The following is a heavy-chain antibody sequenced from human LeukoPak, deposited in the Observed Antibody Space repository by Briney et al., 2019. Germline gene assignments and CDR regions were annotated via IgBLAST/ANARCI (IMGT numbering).Heavy chain of an antibody. CDR1: GFTFSRSW. J-gene: IGHJ4*02. CDR3: ARVEIRADFDY. Sequence: GGSLRLSCAASGFTFSRSWMAWIRQAPGKGLEWVANIEPDASHKYYVDIVKGRFTVSKDNTKNSLYLQMNSLRAEDTAVYFCARVEIRADFDYWGQGDLVTVSS. V-gene: IGHV3-7*01. CDR2: IEPDASHK.